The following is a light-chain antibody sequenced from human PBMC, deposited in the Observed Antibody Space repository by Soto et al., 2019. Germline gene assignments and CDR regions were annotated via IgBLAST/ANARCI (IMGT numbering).Light chain of an antibody. CDR3: GSFAASNNLL. V-gene: IGLV2-8*01. CDR1: GSDVGGYNY. J-gene: IGLJ2*01. CDR2: DVS. Sequence: QSALTQPPSASGSPGQSVTISCTGTGSDVGGYNYVSWYQQHPGKAPKLVIFDVSRRPSGVPDRFSGSKSGNTASLTVSGLQAEDEADHYCGSFAASNNLLFGRGTKLTVL.